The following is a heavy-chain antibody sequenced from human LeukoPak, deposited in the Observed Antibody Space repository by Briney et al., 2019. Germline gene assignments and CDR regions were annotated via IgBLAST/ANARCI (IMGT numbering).Heavy chain of an antibody. Sequence: GGSLRLSCAASGFTFSSYAMSWVRQAPGKGLEWVSAISGSGGSTYYADSVKGRFTISRDNSKNTLDLQMNSLRGEDTAVYYCAKVRGITVTGVDYWGQGTLVTVSS. V-gene: IGHV3-23*01. CDR3: AKVRGITVTGVDY. J-gene: IGHJ4*02. CDR2: ISGSGGST. CDR1: GFTFSSYA. D-gene: IGHD6-19*01.